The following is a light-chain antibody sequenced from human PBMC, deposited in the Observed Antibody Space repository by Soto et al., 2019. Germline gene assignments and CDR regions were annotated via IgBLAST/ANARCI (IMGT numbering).Light chain of an antibody. CDR2: AAS. J-gene: IGKJ4*01. Sequence: DIQMTQSPASLSASVGERVTITCRASQSISSYLNWYQQKPGKAPKLLIYAASSLTSGVPSRFSGSGSGTDFTLTISSLQPEDFAAYYCQQSYSTPPLTFGGGTKVEIK. V-gene: IGKV1-39*01. CDR1: QSISSY. CDR3: QQSYSTPPLT.